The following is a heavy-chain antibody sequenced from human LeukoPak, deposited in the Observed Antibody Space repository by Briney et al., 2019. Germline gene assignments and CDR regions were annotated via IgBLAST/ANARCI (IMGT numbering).Heavy chain of an antibody. V-gene: IGHV3-21*01. CDR3: ARDVSRIAAAAMIWFDP. Sequence: PGGSLRLSCAASGFTFSSYSMNWVRQAPGKGLEWVSSISSSSSYIYYADSVKGRFTISRDNAKNSLYLQMNSLRAEDTAVYYCARDVSRIAAAAMIWFDPWGQGTLVTVSS. CDR2: ISSSSSYI. D-gene: IGHD6-13*01. J-gene: IGHJ5*02. CDR1: GFTFSSYS.